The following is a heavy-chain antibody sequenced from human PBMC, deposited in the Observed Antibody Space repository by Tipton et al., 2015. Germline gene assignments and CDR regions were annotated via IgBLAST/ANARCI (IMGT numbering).Heavy chain of an antibody. CDR1: GGSISTRTYY. CDR2: IYYSGST. CDR3: ARGSFDI. J-gene: IGHJ3*02. Sequence: LSLTCGVSGGSISTRTYYWGWIRQPPGKGLEFIGTIYYSGSTYYNPSLKSRVSISVDTSKNHFSLSLSSVTAADTAVYYCARGSFDIWGQGTLVTVSS. V-gene: IGHV4-39*01.